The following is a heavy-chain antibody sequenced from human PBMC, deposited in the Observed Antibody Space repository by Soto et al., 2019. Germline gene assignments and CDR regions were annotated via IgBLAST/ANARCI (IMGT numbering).Heavy chain of an antibody. V-gene: IGHV1-69*14. CDR2: IIPIFGTT. J-gene: IGHJ4*02. Sequence: QVQLVQSGAEVKKPGSSVKVSCKASGGTFSNYAISWVRQAPGQGLEWMGGIIPIFGTTKYAQEFQGRVTITADKSTTTAYMELSSLRSEDTAVYYCTRAGVVATILNSAGYYFDYWGQGTLVTVSS. D-gene: IGHD5-12*01. CDR3: TRAGVVATILNSAGYYFDY. CDR1: GGTFSNYA.